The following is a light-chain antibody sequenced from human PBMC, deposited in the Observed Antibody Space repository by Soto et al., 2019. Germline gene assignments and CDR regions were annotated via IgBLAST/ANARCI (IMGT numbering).Light chain of an antibody. CDR1: QSVRSSF. Sequence: ETVMTQAPDTLSVSPGERATLYCRASQSVRSSFLAWYQQKPGQAPSLLIYGASTRATGIPARFSGSGSGTEFTLTINSLQSEDFAVYYCQQYSNWPLTFGGGTKVDIK. V-gene: IGKV3-15*01. CDR3: QQYSNWPLT. J-gene: IGKJ4*01. CDR2: GAS.